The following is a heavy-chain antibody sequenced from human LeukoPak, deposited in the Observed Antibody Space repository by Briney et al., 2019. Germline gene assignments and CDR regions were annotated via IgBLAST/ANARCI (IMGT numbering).Heavy chain of an antibody. CDR3: AVLIVAVGPFDS. J-gene: IGHJ4*01. CDR2: ISSSSSYI. V-gene: IGHV3-21*01. Sequence: GGSLRLSCAASGFTFSTYSMNWVRQAPGKGLEWVSFISSSSSYIYYADSVKGRFTVSRDNAKNSLYLQMNSLRDDDTAVYYCAVLIVAVGPFDSWGQGTLVTVSS. CDR1: GFTFSTYS. D-gene: IGHD6-13*01.